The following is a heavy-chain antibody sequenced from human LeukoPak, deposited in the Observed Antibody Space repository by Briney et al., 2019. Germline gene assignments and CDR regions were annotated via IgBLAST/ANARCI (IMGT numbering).Heavy chain of an antibody. J-gene: IGHJ6*02. CDR1: GGSISRSSYY. CDR2: IYYGGST. CDR3: ARDAGHQLSRRNYYAMDV. Sequence: SETLSLSCTVSGGSISRSSYYWGWIRQPPGKGREWIGRIYYGGSTHYNSSLNSRVTISVDTSKNLFSLRVSSVTAADTAAYYCARDAGHQLSRRNYYAMDVWGQGTTVTVS. V-gene: IGHV4-39*07. D-gene: IGHD2-2*01.